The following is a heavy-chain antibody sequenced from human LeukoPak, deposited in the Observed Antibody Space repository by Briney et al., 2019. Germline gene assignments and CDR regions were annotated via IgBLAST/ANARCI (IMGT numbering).Heavy chain of an antibody. D-gene: IGHD1-26*01. V-gene: IGHV3-23*01. J-gene: IGHJ4*02. CDR1: GFSFSSYA. CDR3: AKELSRSYNAFDY. CDR2: FSGSGGIT. Sequence: PGGSLRLSCAASGFSFSSYAMSWVRQAPGKGLELASAFSGSGGITYYADSVKGRFTISRDNSKNTLYLQMNSLRAEDTAVYYCAKELSRSYNAFDYWGQGTLVTVSS.